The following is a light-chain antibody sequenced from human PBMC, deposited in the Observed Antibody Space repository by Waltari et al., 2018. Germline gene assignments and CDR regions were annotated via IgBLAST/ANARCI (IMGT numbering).Light chain of an antibody. CDR3: QQYNSYWT. J-gene: IGKJ1*01. V-gene: IGKV1-5*01. Sequence: DIQMTQSPSTLSASVGDRVTITCRASQSISSWLAWYQQKPGKAPKLLIYDASSLESGVPSRFSGSASGTDFTLTISSLQPDDFATYYCQQYNSYWTFGQGTKVEIK. CDR1: QSISSW. CDR2: DAS.